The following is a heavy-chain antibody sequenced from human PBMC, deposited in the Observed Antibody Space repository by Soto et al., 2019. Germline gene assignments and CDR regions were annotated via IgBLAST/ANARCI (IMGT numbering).Heavy chain of an antibody. V-gene: IGHV3-23*01. CDR3: ARDVITMVRGVIDY. D-gene: IGHD3-10*01. CDR2: ISGSGGST. J-gene: IGHJ4*02. Sequence: GSLRLSCAASGFTFSSYAMSWVRQAPGKGLEWVSAISGSGGSTYYADSVKGRFTISRGNAKNSLYLQMNSLRAEDTAVYYCARDVITMVRGVIDYWGQGTLVTVSS. CDR1: GFTFSSYA.